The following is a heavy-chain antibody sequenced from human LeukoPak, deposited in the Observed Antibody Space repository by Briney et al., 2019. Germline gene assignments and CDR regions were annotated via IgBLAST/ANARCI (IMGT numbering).Heavy chain of an antibody. Sequence: GGSLRLSCTASKFTFMNYAMHWVRQAPGKGLEWLSTIGSAGGSIFYADSVKGRFTISRDNSKNTLYLQMNSLRAEDTAVYYCAKGVYYYDSSGYYYGWGQGTLVTVSS. J-gene: IGHJ4*02. V-gene: IGHV3-23*01. CDR2: IGSAGGSI. CDR3: AKGVYYYDSSGYYYG. CDR1: KFTFMNYA. D-gene: IGHD3-22*01.